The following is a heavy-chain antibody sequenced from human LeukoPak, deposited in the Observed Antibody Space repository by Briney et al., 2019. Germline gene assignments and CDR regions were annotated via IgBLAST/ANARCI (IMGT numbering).Heavy chain of an antibody. CDR3: ARSTAAAGTNYFDY. CDR2: INPSGGST. V-gene: IGHV1-46*01. D-gene: IGHD6-13*01. Sequence: ASVKVSCKASGYTFTDSYIHWVRQAPGQGLEWMGIINPSGGSTSYAQKFQGRVTMTRDTSTSTVYMELSSLKSEDTAVYYCARSTAAAGTNYFDYWGQGTLVTVSS. CDR1: GYTFTDSY. J-gene: IGHJ4*02.